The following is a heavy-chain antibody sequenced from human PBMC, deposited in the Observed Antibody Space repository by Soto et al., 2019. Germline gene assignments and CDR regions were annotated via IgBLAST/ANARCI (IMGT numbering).Heavy chain of an antibody. Sequence: EVQLLESGVGLVQPGGSLRLSCAASGFTFSSYAMSWVRQAPGKGLEWVSAMGINTYYTDSVKGRFTISRDNSKNTVYLQMNSLRAEDTAIYYCAKDRYSGADWGDYFDYWGQGVLVTVSS. J-gene: IGHJ4*02. CDR3: AKDRYSGADWGDYFDY. CDR2: MGINT. CDR1: GFTFSSYA. V-gene: IGHV3-23*01. D-gene: IGHD5-12*01.